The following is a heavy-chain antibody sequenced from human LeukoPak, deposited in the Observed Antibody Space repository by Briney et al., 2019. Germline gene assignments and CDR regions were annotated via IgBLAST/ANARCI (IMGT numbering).Heavy chain of an antibody. CDR3: VTMVRGVIMDFDY. D-gene: IGHD3-10*01. Sequence: SETLSLTCTVSGGSISSYYWGWIRQPPGKGLEWIGSIYYSGSTYYNPSLKSRVTISVDTSKNQFSLKLSSVTAADTAVYYCVTMVRGVIMDFDYWGQGTLVTVSS. CDR1: GGSISSYY. CDR2: IYYSGST. J-gene: IGHJ4*02. V-gene: IGHV4-39*01.